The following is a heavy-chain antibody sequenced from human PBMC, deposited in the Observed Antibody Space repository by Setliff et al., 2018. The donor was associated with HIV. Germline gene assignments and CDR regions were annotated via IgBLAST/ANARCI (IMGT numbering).Heavy chain of an antibody. CDR1: GASISSSSYH. CDR3: ARLAMAAAGMRWFDP. V-gene: IGHV4-39*01. D-gene: IGHD6-13*01. CDR2: IFYSGST. Sequence: SETLSLTCTVSGASISSSSYHWGWIRQPPGKEPEWIGTIFYSGSTYYNPSLKSRVTISVDTSKNQFSLRLSSVTATDTAVHYCARLAMAAAGMRWFDPWGQGALVTVSS. J-gene: IGHJ5*02.